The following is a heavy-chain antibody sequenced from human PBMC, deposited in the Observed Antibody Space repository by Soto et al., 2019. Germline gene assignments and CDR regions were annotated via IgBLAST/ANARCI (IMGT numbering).Heavy chain of an antibody. J-gene: IGHJ5*02. CDR1: GFTFNSYG. Sequence: GGSLRLSCAASGFTFNSYGMHWVRQAPGKGLEWVAVISYDGSNKYYGDSVKGRFTISRDNSKNTLYLQMNSLRAEDTAVYYCAKDRDLYFDPWGQGTLVTVSS. V-gene: IGHV3-30*18. CDR3: AKDRDLYFDP. CDR2: ISYDGSNK.